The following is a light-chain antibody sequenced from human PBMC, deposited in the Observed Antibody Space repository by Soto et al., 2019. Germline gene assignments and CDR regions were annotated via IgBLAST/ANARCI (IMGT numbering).Light chain of an antibody. CDR1: QSVSNNY. Sequence: EIVLTHSPATLSLSPCERATLSFSASQSVSNNYLARYQQNPAQAPRLLVYGASNRATGIPDRFSGSGSELAFTLTISRLEPEAFAVYYCQQYGSSGTFGQGTKVDIK. CDR2: GAS. J-gene: IGKJ1*01. CDR3: QQYGSSGT. V-gene: IGKV3-20*01.